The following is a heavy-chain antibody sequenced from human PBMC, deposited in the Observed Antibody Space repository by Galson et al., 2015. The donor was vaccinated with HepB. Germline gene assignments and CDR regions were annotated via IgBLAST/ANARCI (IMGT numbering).Heavy chain of an antibody. J-gene: IGHJ4*02. D-gene: IGHD6-13*01. CDR2: ITTAGGAT. V-gene: IGHV3-23*01. CDR1: GFTFSSYA. Sequence: SLRLSCAASGFTFSSYAMSWVRQAPGKGLEWVSAITTAGGATYYADSVKGRFTISRDNSKNTLYLQMDSLRAEDTAVYFCAKRQIAATRLYYFDCWGQGTLVTVSS. CDR3: AKRQIAATRLYYFDC.